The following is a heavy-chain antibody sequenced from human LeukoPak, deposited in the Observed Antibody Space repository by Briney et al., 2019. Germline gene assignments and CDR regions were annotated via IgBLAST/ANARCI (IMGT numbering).Heavy chain of an antibody. V-gene: IGHV1-8*03. Sequence: ASVKVSCKASGYTFTSYDINWVRQATGQGLEWMGWMIPNSGNTGYAQKFQGRVTITRNTSISTAYMELSSLRSEDTAVYYCARGPEYYYDSSGHAFDIWGQGTMVTVSS. J-gene: IGHJ3*02. D-gene: IGHD3-22*01. CDR1: GYTFTSYD. CDR3: ARGPEYYYDSSGHAFDI. CDR2: MIPNSGNT.